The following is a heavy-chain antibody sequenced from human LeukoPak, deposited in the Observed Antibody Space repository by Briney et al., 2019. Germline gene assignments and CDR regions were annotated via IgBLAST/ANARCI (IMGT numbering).Heavy chain of an antibody. Sequence: GGTLRLSCTTSGFTFDEHAMHWVRQVPGRGLGWVSLISGDGASEHYADSVKGRFTISRDNSRNSLFLQMNGLRTEDTALYFCAKRSGAPNNFDYWGQGVLVTVSS. D-gene: IGHD1-14*01. J-gene: IGHJ4*02. V-gene: IGHV3-43*02. CDR2: ISGDGASE. CDR1: GFTFDEHA. CDR3: AKRSGAPNNFDY.